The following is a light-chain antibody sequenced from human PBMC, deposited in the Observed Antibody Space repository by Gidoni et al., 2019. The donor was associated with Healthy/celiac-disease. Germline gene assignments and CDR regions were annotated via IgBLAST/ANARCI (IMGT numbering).Light chain of an antibody. V-gene: IGKV1-39*01. J-gene: IGKJ2*01. CDR2: AAS. Sequence: DIQMTQSPSSLSASVGDRVTINCRASQSIRSYLNWYQQKPGKAPKLLIYAASSLQSGVPSRFSGSGSGTDFTLTISSLQPEDFATYYCQQSYSTYYTFXQXTKLXIK. CDR3: QQSYSTYYT. CDR1: QSIRSY.